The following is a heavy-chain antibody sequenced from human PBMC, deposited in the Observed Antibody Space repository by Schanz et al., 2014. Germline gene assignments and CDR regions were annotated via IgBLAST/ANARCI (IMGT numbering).Heavy chain of an antibody. CDR2: FIPILDVG. CDR3: ARDQSPYTNSSDVRYFDY. Sequence: QVQLVQSGAEVKKPGSSVKVSCKASGGTFSSFGINWVRQARGQGLEWVGRFIPILDVGNYAQQFQGRVTFTADKSTSTAYMDLRSLRSDDTAVYYCARDQSPYTNSSDVRYFDYWGQGSLVTVSS. D-gene: IGHD6-6*01. CDR1: GGTFSSFG. V-gene: IGHV1-69*09. J-gene: IGHJ4*02.